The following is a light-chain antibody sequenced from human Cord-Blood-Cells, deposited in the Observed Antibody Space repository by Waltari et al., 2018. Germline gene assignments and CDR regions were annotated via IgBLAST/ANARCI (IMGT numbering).Light chain of an antibody. Sequence: AIRMTQSPFSLAASTGDRATITCRASQGISSYLAWYQQKPGKAPKSLIYAASTLQSGVPSRFSDSGSVTDFTLTISCLQSEDFATYYCQQYYSYPHTFGGGTKVEIK. CDR1: QGISSY. V-gene: IGKV1-8*01. J-gene: IGKJ4*01. CDR3: QQYYSYPHT. CDR2: AAS.